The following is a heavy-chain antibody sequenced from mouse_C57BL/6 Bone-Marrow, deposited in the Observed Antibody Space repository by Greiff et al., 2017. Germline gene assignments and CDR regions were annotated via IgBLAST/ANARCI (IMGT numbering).Heavy chain of an antibody. D-gene: IGHD1-1*01. CDR3: AKERIYYYGSSSRAWFAY. J-gene: IGHJ3*01. V-gene: IGHV1-59*01. CDR1: GYTFTSYW. CDR2: IDPSDSYT. Sequence: LQESGAELVKPGASVKLSCKASGYTFTSYWMHWVKQRPGQGLEWIGVIDPSDSYTNYNQKFKGKATLTVDTSSSTAYMQLSSLTSEDSAVYYCAKERIYYYGSSSRAWFAYWGQGTLVTVSA.